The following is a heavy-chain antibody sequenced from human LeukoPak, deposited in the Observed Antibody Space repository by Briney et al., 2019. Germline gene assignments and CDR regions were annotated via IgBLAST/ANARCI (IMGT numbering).Heavy chain of an antibody. CDR3: VGFGDGMYYYYSMDV. V-gene: IGHV4-39*01. Sequence: SETLSLTCTVSGGSISSSSYSWGRIRQPPGKGLEWIGSIYYSGSTYYNPSLKSRVTISVDTSKNQFSLKLSSVTAADTAVYYCVGFGDGMYYYYSMDVWGQGTTVTVSS. J-gene: IGHJ6*02. D-gene: IGHD3-10*01. CDR2: IYYSGST. CDR1: GGSISSSSYS.